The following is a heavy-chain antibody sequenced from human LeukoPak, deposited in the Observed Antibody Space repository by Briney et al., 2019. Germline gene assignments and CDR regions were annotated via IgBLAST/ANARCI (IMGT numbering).Heavy chain of an antibody. CDR2: IIPIFGTA. V-gene: IGHV1-69*13. CDR3: ARAQRGPMREDAFDI. CDR1: GGTFSSYA. J-gene: IGHJ3*02. Sequence: ASVKVSCKASGGTFSSYAISWVRQAPGQGLEWMGGIIPIFGTANYTQKFQGRVTITADESTSTAYMELSSLRSEDTAVYYCARAQRGPMREDAFDIWGQGTMVTVSS.